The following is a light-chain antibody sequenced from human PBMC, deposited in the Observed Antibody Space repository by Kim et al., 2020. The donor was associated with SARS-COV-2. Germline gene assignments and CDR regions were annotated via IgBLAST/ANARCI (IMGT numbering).Light chain of an antibody. CDR3: QQYGDLPLT. CDR2: DAS. CDR1: QSVRRSF. J-gene: IGKJ4*01. Sequence: PGERATLSCRASQSVRRSFLAWYQQKPGQAPRLLIYDASSRASDIADMFSGRGSGTDFTLTISRLQPEDSAVYYCQQYGDLPLTFGGGTKVDIK. V-gene: IGKV3-20*01.